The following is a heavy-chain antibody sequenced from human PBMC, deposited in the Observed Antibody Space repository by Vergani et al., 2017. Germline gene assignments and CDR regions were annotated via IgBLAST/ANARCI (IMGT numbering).Heavy chain of an antibody. CDR1: GFTFSNYG. V-gene: IGHV3-30*02. J-gene: IGHJ4*02. CDR2: IRYDGSNT. D-gene: IGHD6-19*01. Sequence: QVQLVESGGGVVQPGGSLRLSCGASGFTFSNYGMHWVRQAPGKGLEWVTFIRYDGSNTYYADSVKGRFTISRDNSKNTLFLQMNSLRPEDTAMYYCARDTVTGSRYFDYWGQGTLVTVSS. CDR3: ARDTVTGSRYFDY.